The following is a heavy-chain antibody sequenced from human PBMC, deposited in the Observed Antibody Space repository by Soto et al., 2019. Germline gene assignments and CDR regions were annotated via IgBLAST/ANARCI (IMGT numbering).Heavy chain of an antibody. D-gene: IGHD2-2*01. CDR3: ARMLIVVVPADSLVTNWFDP. J-gene: IGHJ5*02. CDR2: IFSNDEK. V-gene: IGHV2-26*01. Sequence: SGPTLVNPTETLTLTCTVSGFSLSNARMGVSWIRQPQGKALEGLAHIFSNDEKSYSTYLKXRLXISKDPSKSQVVLTMTNMDPLDTATDYCARMLIVVVPADSLVTNWFDPWGQGTLVTVSS. CDR1: GFSLSNARMG.